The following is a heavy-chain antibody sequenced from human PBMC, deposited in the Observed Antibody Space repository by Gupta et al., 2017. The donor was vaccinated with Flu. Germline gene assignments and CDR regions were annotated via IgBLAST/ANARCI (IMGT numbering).Heavy chain of an antibody. V-gene: IGHV3-30*18. J-gene: IGHJ6*01. D-gene: IGHD6-19*01. CDR2: ISYDGSNK. Sequence: RQAPGKGLEWVAVISYDGSNKYYADSVNGRFTISRDNSKNTLYLQMNSLRAEDTAVYYFAKDEPYAYSTGWTPYYYHGSDVWGQGTTVT. CDR3: AKDEPYAYSTGWTPYYYHGSDV.